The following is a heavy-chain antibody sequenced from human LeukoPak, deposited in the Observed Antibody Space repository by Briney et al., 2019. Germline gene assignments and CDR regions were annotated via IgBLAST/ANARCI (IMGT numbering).Heavy chain of an antibody. D-gene: IGHD2-2*02. Sequence: PSETLSLTCTVSGGSISSGDYYWSWIRQPPGKGLEWIGYIYYSGSTYYNPSLKSRVTISVDTSKNQFSLKLSSVTAADTAVYYCARDNCSSTSCYNNYFDYWGQGTLVTVSS. J-gene: IGHJ4*02. CDR1: GGSISSGDYY. CDR2: IYYSGST. CDR3: ARDNCSSTSCYNNYFDY. V-gene: IGHV4-30-4*08.